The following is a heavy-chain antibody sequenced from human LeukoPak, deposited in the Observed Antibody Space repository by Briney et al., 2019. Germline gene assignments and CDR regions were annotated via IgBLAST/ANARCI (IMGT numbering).Heavy chain of an antibody. CDR2: IKTDGSEK. J-gene: IGHJ4*02. CDR3: ARDAHLSYASGFDY. CDR1: GFTFSNYW. Sequence: GGSLRLSCEGSGFTFSNYWMGWVRQAPGKGLQWVANIKTDGSEKYYVDSVKGRFTISRDNAKNSLYLQMNSLRAEDTAVYYCARDAHLSYASGFDYWGQGILVTVSS. V-gene: IGHV3-7*01. D-gene: IGHD3-10*01.